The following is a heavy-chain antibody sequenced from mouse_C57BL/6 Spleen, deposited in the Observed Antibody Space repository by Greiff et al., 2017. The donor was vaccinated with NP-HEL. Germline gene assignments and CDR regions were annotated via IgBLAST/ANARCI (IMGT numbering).Heavy chain of an antibody. D-gene: IGHD1-1*02. V-gene: IGHV14-4*01. CDR3: TTGWDWYFDV. CDR2: IDPENGDT. CDR1: GFTFTDDY. Sequence: VQLQQSGAELVRPGASVKLSCTASGFTFTDDYMHWVKQRPEQGLEWIGWIDPENGDTEYASKFQGKATITADTSSNTAYLQLSSLTSEDTAVYYCTTGWDWYFDVWGTGTTVTVSS. J-gene: IGHJ1*03.